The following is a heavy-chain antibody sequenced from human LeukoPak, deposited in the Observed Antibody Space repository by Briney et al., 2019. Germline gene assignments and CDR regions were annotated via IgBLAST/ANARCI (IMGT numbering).Heavy chain of an antibody. D-gene: IGHD3-3*01. CDR2: VYYSGDT. Sequence: SETLSLTCAVSGGSISSSYWTWIRQPPGKGLEWIGNVYYSGDTNYNPSLTGRVTISVDTSRRQFSLKLISVTAADTAVYYCATSPIFGVVDNWGQGSWSPSPQ. CDR3: ATSPIFGVVDN. J-gene: IGHJ1*01. V-gene: IGHV4-59*08. CDR1: GGSISSSY.